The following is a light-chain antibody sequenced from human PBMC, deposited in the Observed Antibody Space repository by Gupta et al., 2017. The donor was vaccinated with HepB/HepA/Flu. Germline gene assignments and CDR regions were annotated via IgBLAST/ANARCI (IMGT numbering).Light chain of an antibody. CDR2: DVS. J-gene: IGLJ2*01. Sequence: QXALTQPASVSGSPGQSITISCTGTSSDVGGYNYVSWYQQHPGKAPKLMIYDVSNRPSGVSNRFSGSKSGNTASLTISGLQAEDEADYYCSSYTSSSTVFGGGTKLTVL. CDR3: SSYTSSSTV. CDR1: SSDVGGYNY. V-gene: IGLV2-14*03.